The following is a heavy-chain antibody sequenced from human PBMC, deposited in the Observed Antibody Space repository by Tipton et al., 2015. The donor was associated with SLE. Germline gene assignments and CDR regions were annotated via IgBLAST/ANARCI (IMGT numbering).Heavy chain of an antibody. J-gene: IGHJ4*02. V-gene: IGHV3-30*02. CDR2: IRYDGTNK. CDR3: AREKEGYSSFDY. D-gene: IGHD4-11*01. CDR1: GFTFSNYG. Sequence: SLRLSCAASGFTFSNYGMHWVRQAPGKGLEWVAFIRYDGTNKYYADSVKGRFTISRDNSKNTLYLQMNSLRAEDTAVYYCAREKEGYSSFDYWGQGTLVTVSS.